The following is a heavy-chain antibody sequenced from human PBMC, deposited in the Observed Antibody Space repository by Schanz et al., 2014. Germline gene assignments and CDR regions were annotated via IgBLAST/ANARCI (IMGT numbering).Heavy chain of an antibody. J-gene: IGHJ4*02. V-gene: IGHV3-48*01. CDR3: ARDHTTESYYSAGPPIDY. CDR1: GFNFSDYA. Sequence: EVHLLESGGGLVPPGGSLRLSCAASGFNFSDYAMCWVRQAPGKGPEWVSYIRSSSTPIYYADSVKGRFTISRDNSKNTLFLQMNSLRAEDTAVYYCARDHTTESYYSAGPPIDYWGQGTLLTVSS. D-gene: IGHD1-26*01. CDR2: IRSSSTPI.